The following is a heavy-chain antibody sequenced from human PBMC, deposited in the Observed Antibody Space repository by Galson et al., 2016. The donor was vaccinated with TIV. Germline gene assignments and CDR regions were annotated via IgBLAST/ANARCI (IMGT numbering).Heavy chain of an antibody. CDR3: HCSSTSCYVRWFDP. J-gene: IGHJ5*02. V-gene: IGHV3-15*01. CDR1: GFTFSAFG. D-gene: IGHD2-2*01. Sequence: SLRLSCAASGFTFSAFGMHWVRQAPGKGLEWVGRIKSETDGGTTDYAAPVKGRFTISRDDSKNTLYLQMNTLKTEDTAVYYCHCSSTSCYVRWFDPWGQGTLVTVSS. CDR2: IKSETDGGTT.